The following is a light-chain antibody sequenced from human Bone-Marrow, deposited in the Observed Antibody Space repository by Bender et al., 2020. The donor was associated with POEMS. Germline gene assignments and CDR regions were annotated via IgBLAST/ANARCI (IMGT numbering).Light chain of an antibody. J-gene: IGLJ2*01. CDR3: QAWDTYAGI. CDR1: DLGDKY. V-gene: IGLV3-1*01. Sequence: SYEVTQPPSVSVSPGQTASITCSGDDLGDKYVAWYQQKPGQSPVLVIYQDTKRPSGIPERFSGSNSGNTATLTISGTQAMDEADYYCQAWDTYAGIVGGGTKLTVL. CDR2: QDT.